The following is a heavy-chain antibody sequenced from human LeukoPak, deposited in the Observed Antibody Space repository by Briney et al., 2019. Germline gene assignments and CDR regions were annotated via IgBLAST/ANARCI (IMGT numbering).Heavy chain of an antibody. Sequence: SGGFLRLSCAASGFTFSSYAMSWVRQAPGKGLEWVSAISGSGGSTYYADSVKGRFTISRDNSKNTLYLQMNSLRAEDTAVYYCAKERWELLWVYYFDYWGQGTLVTVSS. V-gene: IGHV3-23*01. D-gene: IGHD1-26*01. CDR2: ISGSGGST. CDR1: GFTFSSYA. J-gene: IGHJ4*02. CDR3: AKERWELLWVYYFDY.